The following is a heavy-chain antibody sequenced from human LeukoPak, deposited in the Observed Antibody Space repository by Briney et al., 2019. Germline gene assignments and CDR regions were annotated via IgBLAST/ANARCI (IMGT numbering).Heavy chain of an antibody. Sequence: ASVKVSCKASGGTFSSYAISWVRQAPGQGLEWMGIINPSGGSTSYAQKFQGRVTMTRDTSTSTVYMELSSLRSEDTAAYYCARDSLNLNDFLSGFNWFDPWGQGTLVTVSS. CDR1: GGTFSSYA. V-gene: IGHV1-46*01. CDR2: INPSGGST. J-gene: IGHJ5*02. CDR3: ARDSLNLNDFLSGFNWFDP. D-gene: IGHD3-3*01.